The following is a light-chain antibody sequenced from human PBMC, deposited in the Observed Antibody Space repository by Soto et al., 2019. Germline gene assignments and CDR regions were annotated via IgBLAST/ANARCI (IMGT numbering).Light chain of an antibody. J-gene: IGLJ2*01. V-gene: IGLV2-14*01. CDR3: SSFTAYNTVV. CDR2: EVS. CDR1: YSDVGTYNY. Sequence: QSALTQPASVSGSPGQSITISCTGSYSDVGTYNYVSWYQQHPGTAPKLMIHEVSDRPSGVSNRFSGSKSGNTASLTISGLQAEDEADDYCSSFTAYNTVVFGGGTKLTVL.